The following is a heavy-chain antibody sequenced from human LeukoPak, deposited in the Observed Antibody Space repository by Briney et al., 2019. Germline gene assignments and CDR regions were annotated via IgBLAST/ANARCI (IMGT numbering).Heavy chain of an antibody. D-gene: IGHD1-14*01. V-gene: IGHV3-23*01. CDR1: GFTFSTYA. CDR3: AKVSGGGLYYDGMDV. J-gene: IGHJ6*02. CDR2: ISGSGGTT. Sequence: GESLRLSCAASGFTFSTYAMNWVRQAPGKGLEWVSVISGSGGTTYYADSVKGRFTISRDSSKNTLYLQMNSLRAEDTAVYYCAKVSGGGLYYDGMDVWGQGTTVTVSS.